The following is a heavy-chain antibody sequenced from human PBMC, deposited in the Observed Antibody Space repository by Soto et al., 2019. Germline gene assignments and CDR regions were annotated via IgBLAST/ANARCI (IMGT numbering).Heavy chain of an antibody. V-gene: IGHV1-18*01. Sequence: QVQLVQSGAEVKKPGASVKVSCKASGYTFTSYGISWVRQAPGQGLEWMGWISAYNGNTNYAQKLQGRVTMTTDTSTSTAYMELRSLRSDDTAVYYYARGEVDPQMTTDIFFDYWGQGTLVTVSS. CDR1: GYTFTSYG. CDR3: ARGEVDPQMTTDIFFDY. CDR2: ISAYNGNT. J-gene: IGHJ4*02. D-gene: IGHD4-17*01.